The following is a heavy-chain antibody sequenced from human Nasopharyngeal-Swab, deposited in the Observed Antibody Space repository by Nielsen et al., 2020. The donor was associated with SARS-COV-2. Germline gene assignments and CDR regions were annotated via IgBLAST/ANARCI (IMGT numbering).Heavy chain of an antibody. V-gene: IGHV1-2*06. Sequence: ASVKVSCKASGYTFTSYYMHWVRQAPGQGLEWMGRINPNSGGTNYAQKFQGRVTMTRDTSISTAYMELSRLRSDDTAVYYCARDRQRTGLMTGWFDPWGQGTLVTVSS. D-gene: IGHD2-8*02. CDR1: GYTFTSYY. J-gene: IGHJ5*02. CDR3: ARDRQRTGLMTGWFDP. CDR2: INPNSGGT.